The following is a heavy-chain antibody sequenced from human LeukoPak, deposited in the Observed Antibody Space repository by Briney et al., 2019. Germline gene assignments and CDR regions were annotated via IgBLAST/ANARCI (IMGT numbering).Heavy chain of an antibody. D-gene: IGHD1-26*01. CDR1: GFTFSSYS. J-gene: IGHJ3*02. CDR3: AKDTRAIVGSAHNAFDI. V-gene: IGHV3-21*04. CDR2: ISSSSSYI. Sequence: GGSLRLSCAASGFTFSSYSMNWVRQAPGKGLEWVPCISSSSSYIYYADSVKGRFTISRDNAKNSLYLQMNSLRAEDTALYYCAKDTRAIVGSAHNAFDIWGQGTMVTVSS.